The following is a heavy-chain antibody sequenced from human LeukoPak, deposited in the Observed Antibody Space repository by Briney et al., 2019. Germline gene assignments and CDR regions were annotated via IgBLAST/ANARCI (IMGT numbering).Heavy chain of an antibody. D-gene: IGHD4/OR15-4a*01. CDR3: AKTMGVLTRNYYFDY. V-gene: IGHV3-23*01. Sequence: ETLSLTCSVSGGSISGYYWSWIRQPPGQGLEWVSGISGSGGSTYYADSVKGRFTISRDNSKNTLYVQMNSLRAEDTAVYYCAKTMGVLTRNYYFDYWGKGTLFTVS. CDR2: ISGSGGST. J-gene: IGHJ4*02. CDR1: GGSISGYY.